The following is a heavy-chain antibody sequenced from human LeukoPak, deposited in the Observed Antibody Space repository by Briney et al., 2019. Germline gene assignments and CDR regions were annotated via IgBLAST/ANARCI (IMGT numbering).Heavy chain of an antibody. CDR1: GGSISSSSYY. CDR2: IYYSGST. CDR3: ARVRVWEAIAAAGTIDY. D-gene: IGHD6-13*01. Sequence: PSETLSLTCTVSGGSISSSSYYWGWIRQPPGKGLEWIGSIYYSGSTYYNPSLKSRVTISVDTSKNQFSLKLSSVTAADTAVYYCARVRVWEAIAAAGTIDYWGQGTLVTVSS. J-gene: IGHJ4*02. V-gene: IGHV4-39*07.